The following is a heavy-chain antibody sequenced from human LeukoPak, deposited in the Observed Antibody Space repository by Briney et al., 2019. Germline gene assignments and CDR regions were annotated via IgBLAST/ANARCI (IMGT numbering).Heavy chain of an antibody. V-gene: IGHV1-8*03. CDR1: GYTFTGYD. J-gene: IGHJ3*02. CDR2: MNPNSGNT. Sequence: GASVKVSCKASGYTFTGYDINWVRHATGQGLEWMGWMNPNSGNTGYAQKFQGRVTITRNTSISTAYMELSSLRSEDTAVYYCARSGGSGSYYNEDGAFDIWGQGTMVTVSS. D-gene: IGHD3-10*01. CDR3: ARSGGSGSYYNEDGAFDI.